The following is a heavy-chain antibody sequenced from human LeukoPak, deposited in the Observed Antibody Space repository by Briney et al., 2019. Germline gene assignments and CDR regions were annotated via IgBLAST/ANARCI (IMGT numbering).Heavy chain of an antibody. V-gene: IGHV4-34*01. Sequence: PSETLSLTCAVYGGSFSGYYWSWVRQPPGKGLEWIGEINHSGSTKYSPSLESRLTISVDTSKNQVSLKLTSVTAADTAVYYCAIHLSNSWYYFDYWDQGSLVTVSS. J-gene: IGHJ4*02. CDR2: INHSGST. D-gene: IGHD2/OR15-2a*01. CDR1: GGSFSGYY. CDR3: AIHLSNSWYYFDY.